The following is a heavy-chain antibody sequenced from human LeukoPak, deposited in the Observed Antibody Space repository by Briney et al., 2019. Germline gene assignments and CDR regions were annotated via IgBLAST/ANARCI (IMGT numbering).Heavy chain of an antibody. CDR3: ARPWQWLVDGDQGGWFDP. J-gene: IGHJ5*02. CDR2: IYYSGST. V-gene: IGHV4-39*01. CDR1: GGSISTSDYY. Sequence: SETLSLTCTVSGGSISTSDYYWGWFCQPPGKGLEWIGSIYYSGSTYYNPFLKSRVTISVDTSKNQFSLKLSSVTAADTAVYYCARPWQWLVDGDQGGWFDPWGQGTLVTVSS. D-gene: IGHD6-19*01.